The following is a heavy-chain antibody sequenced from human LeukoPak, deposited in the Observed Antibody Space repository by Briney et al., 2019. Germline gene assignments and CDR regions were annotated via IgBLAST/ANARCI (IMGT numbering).Heavy chain of an antibody. D-gene: IGHD4-17*01. CDR1: GGSISSGSYY. J-gene: IGHJ3*02. CDR3: ASSMTTPDQAFDI. CDR2: IYTSGST. Sequence: PSQTLSLTCTVSGGSISSGSYYWSWIRQPAGKGLEWIGRIYTSGSTNYNPSLKSRVTISVDTSKNQFSLKLSSVTAADTAVYYCASSMTTPDQAFDIWGQGAMVTVSS. V-gene: IGHV4-61*02.